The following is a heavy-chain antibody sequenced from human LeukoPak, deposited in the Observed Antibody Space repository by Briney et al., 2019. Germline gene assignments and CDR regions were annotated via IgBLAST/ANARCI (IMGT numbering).Heavy chain of an antibody. V-gene: IGHV3-23*01. CDR1: GFTFSSYA. D-gene: IGHD3-22*01. J-gene: IGHJ4*02. CDR2: ISGSGGST. Sequence: GGSLRLSCAASGFTFSSYAMSWVRQAPGKGLEWVSAISGSGGSTYYADSVKGRFTISRDNSKNTLFLQMNSLRADDTAVYYCARVFPLVSSDYYQGRGGYYFDNWGQGTLVTVSA. CDR3: ARVFPLVSSDYYQGRGGYYFDN.